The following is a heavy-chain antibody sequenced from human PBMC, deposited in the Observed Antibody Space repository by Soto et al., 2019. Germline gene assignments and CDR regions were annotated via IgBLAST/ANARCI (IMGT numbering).Heavy chain of an antibody. V-gene: IGHV3-11*06. CDR2: ISSSSTFT. Sequence: GGSLRLSCEASGFTFSDYYMSWIRQAPGKGLEWISYISSSSTFTNYADSVKGRFTISRDNTKNTLSLQMNSLRAEDTAVYYCARAYGPFTWGQGTPVTVSS. CDR1: GFTFSDYY. CDR3: ARAYGPFT. D-gene: IGHD3-10*01. J-gene: IGHJ5*02.